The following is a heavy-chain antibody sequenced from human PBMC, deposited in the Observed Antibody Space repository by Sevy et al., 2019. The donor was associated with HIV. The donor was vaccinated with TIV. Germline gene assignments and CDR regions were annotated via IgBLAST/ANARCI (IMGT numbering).Heavy chain of an antibody. V-gene: IGHV3-7*01. CDR1: GFTFSSYW. J-gene: IGHJ4*02. CDR2: IKQDGSEK. CDR3: ARDLAPCSGYIYGPFDY. Sequence: GGSLRLSCAASGFTFSSYWMSWVRQAPGKGLEWVANIKQDGSEKYYVDSVKGRFTISRDNAKNSLYLQMNSLRAEDTAVYYCARDLAPCSGYIYGPFDYWGQGTLVTVSS. D-gene: IGHD5-18*01.